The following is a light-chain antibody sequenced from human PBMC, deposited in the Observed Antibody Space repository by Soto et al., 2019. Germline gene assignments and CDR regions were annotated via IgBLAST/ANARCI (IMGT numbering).Light chain of an antibody. CDR2: DAS. V-gene: IGKV3-11*01. J-gene: IGKJ1*01. CDR3: QRRRNWET. CDR1: QSVSSY. Sequence: EIVLTHARPTLSLSPGERATLSCRASQSVSSYLAWYQQKPGQAPRLLIYDASNGATGIPARFSGSGSGTDFTLTISSLEPEDFAVYYGQRRRNWETFGQRTKADIK.